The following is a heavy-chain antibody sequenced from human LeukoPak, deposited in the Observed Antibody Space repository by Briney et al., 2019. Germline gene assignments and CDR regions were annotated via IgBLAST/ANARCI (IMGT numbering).Heavy chain of an antibody. CDR2: ISGSGGST. CDR1: GFTFSSYA. Sequence: GGSLRLSCAASGFTFSSYAMSWARQAPGKGLEWVSAISGSGGSTYYADSVKGRFTISRDNSKNTLYLQMNSLRAEDTAVYYCAKDSPTYYYDSSGYYLRNDAFDIWGQGTMVTVSS. CDR3: AKDSPTYYYDSSGYYLRNDAFDI. J-gene: IGHJ3*02. V-gene: IGHV3-23*01. D-gene: IGHD3-22*01.